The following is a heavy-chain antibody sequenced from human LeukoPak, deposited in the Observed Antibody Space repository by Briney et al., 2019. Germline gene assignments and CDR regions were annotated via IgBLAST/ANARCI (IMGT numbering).Heavy chain of an antibody. CDR3: AKDRSIGTYYTFDH. Sequence: GGSLRLSCAASGFTFNSYGMHWVRQAPGKGLEWLAFISYDGSNTYYADSVKGRFTVSRDNSKNTLYLQMSRLTAADTAVYYCAKDRSIGTYYTFDHWGQGTLVTVSS. CDR2: ISYDGSNT. D-gene: IGHD1-26*01. V-gene: IGHV3-30*02. J-gene: IGHJ4*02. CDR1: GFTFNSYG.